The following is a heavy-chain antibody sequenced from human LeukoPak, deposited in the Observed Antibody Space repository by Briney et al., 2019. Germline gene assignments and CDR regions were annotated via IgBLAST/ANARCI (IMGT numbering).Heavy chain of an antibody. CDR3: ARDGDTDGKGVYGY. CDR1: GVSISNYY. J-gene: IGHJ4*02. D-gene: IGHD1-1*01. Sequence: SETLSLTCTVPGVSISNYYWSWIRQPPGKGLEWIGHVYYSGSTNYNPSLRSRVTISVDTSKNQFSLKLRSVTAADTALYYCARDGDTDGKGVYGYWGQGTLVTVSS. V-gene: IGHV4-59*01. CDR2: VYYSGST.